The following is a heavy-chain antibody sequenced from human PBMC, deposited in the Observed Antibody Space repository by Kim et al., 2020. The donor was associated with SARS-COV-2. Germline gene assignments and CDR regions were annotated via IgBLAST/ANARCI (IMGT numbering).Heavy chain of an antibody. CDR3: AATRSIHYYGMDV. J-gene: IGHJ6*02. V-gene: IGHV5-51*01. D-gene: IGHD1-26*01. Sequence: YSPSFQGQVTISADKSISTAYLQWSSLKASDTAMYYCAATRSIHYYGMDVWGQGTTVTVSS.